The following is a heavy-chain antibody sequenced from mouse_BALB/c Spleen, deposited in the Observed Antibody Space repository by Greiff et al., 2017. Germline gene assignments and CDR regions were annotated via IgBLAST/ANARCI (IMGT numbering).Heavy chain of an antibody. Sequence: EVQVVESGGGLVKPGGSLKLSCAASGFTFSDYYMYWVRQTPEKRLEWVATISDGGSYTYYPDSVKGRFTISRDNAKNNLYLQMSSLKSEDTAMYYCARSYGSRGDYAMDYWGQGTSVTVSS. V-gene: IGHV5-4*02. J-gene: IGHJ4*01. D-gene: IGHD1-1*01. CDR3: ARSYGSRGDYAMDY. CDR2: ISDGGSYT. CDR1: GFTFSDYY.